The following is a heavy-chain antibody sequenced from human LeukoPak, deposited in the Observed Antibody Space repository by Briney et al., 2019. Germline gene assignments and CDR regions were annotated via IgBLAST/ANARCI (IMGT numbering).Heavy chain of an antibody. V-gene: IGHV3-11*04. D-gene: IGHD2-2*01. Sequence: KPGGSLRLSCAASGFTFSDYYMSWIRQAPGKGLEWVSYISSSDSTIYYADSVKGRFTISRDNAKDSLYLQMNSLRAEDTAVYYCATWGLGYCSSTSCYSFDYWGQGTLVTVSS. CDR1: GFTFSDYY. CDR2: ISSSDSTI. CDR3: ATWGLGYCSSTSCYSFDY. J-gene: IGHJ4*02.